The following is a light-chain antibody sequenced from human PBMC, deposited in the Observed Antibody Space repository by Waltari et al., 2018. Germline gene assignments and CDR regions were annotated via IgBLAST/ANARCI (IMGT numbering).Light chain of an antibody. V-gene: IGKV1-8*01. CDR3: QQGYSYPIT. J-gene: IGKJ3*01. Sequence: IQMTQYPSSLSTSRGDTVTITCQASKGIGNNLNWYQQKQGNGPKILIYRAATLQRGIPSGFCGSGSGTDYSITITSLQAEDFATYYCQQGYSYPITFGPGTKLD. CDR2: RAA. CDR1: KGIGNN.